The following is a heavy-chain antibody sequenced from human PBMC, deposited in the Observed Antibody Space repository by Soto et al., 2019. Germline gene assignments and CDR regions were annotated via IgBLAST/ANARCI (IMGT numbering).Heavy chain of an antibody. CDR1: GLTFSSYA. J-gene: IGHJ4*02. V-gene: IGHV3-30-3*01. Sequence: QVQLVESGGGVVQPGRSLRLSCAASGLTFSSYAMHWVRQAPGKGLEWVAVISYDGSNKYYADSVKGRFTISRDNSKNTLYLQMNSLRAEDTAVYYCARDRNLAVAGTLDYWGQGTLVTVSS. D-gene: IGHD6-19*01. CDR2: ISYDGSNK. CDR3: ARDRNLAVAGTLDY.